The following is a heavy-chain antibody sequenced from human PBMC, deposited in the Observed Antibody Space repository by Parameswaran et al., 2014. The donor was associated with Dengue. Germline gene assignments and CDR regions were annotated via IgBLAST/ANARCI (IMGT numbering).Heavy chain of an antibody. Sequence: VRQAPGKGLEWIGEINHSGSTNYNPSLKSRVTISVDTSKNQFSLKLSSVTAADTAVYYCARVHPQDKPVLHYYDSSGYPNFDYWAREPWSPSPQ. CDR2: INHSGST. V-gene: IGHV4-34*01. CDR3: ARVHPQDKPVLHYYDSSGYPNFDY. D-gene: IGHD3-22*01. J-gene: IGHJ4*02.